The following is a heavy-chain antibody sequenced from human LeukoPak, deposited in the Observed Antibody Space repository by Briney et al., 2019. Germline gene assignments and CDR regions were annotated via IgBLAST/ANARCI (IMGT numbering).Heavy chain of an antibody. J-gene: IGHJ4*02. Sequence: PGGSLRLSRAASGFTFSSYGMHWVRQAPGKGLEWVAVIWYDGSNKYYADSVKGRFTISRDNSKNTLYLQMNSLRAEDTAVYYCASATCYYCSGSYSLGYWGQGTLVTVSS. D-gene: IGHD3-10*01. CDR1: GFTFSSYG. CDR3: ASATCYYCSGSYSLGY. CDR2: IWYDGSNK. V-gene: IGHV3-33*01.